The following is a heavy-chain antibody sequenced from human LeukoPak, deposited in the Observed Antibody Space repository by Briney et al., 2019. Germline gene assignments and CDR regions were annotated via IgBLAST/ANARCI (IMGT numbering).Heavy chain of an antibody. Sequence: SETLSLTCTVSGGSISSYYWSWIRQPPGKGLEWLGYIYYSGSTNYNPSLKSRVTISVDTSKNQFSLKLSSVTAADTAVYYCARERGVVINLNDAFDIWGQGTMVTVSA. CDR2: IYYSGST. V-gene: IGHV4-59*12. CDR3: ARERGVVINLNDAFDI. J-gene: IGHJ3*02. D-gene: IGHD3-3*01. CDR1: GGSISSYY.